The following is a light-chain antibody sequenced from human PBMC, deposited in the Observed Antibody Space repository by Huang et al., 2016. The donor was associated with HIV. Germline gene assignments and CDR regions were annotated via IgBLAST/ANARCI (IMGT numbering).Light chain of an antibody. CDR2: HAS. Sequence: DIQMTQSPTSLSASVGKRVTITCQASQDIRNNLNWYQFKPGKAPKLLISHASHLEVGVPSRVSGGGSGKFFMRTGNSLQPEDFATYFCQQTGSLPPTFGPGTTV. CDR1: QDIRNN. J-gene: IGKJ3*01. V-gene: IGKV1-33*01. CDR3: QQTGSLPPT.